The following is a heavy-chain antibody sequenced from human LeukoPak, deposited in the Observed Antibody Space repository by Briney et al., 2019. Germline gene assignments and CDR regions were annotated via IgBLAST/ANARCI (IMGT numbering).Heavy chain of an antibody. D-gene: IGHD5-12*01. CDR3: AKDRGSGYDFPDW. CDR2: IRYDGSNK. Sequence: GGSLRLSCAASGFTFSSYGMHWVRQAPGKGLEWVAFIRYDGSNKYYADSVKGRCTISRDNSKNTLYLQMNSLRAEDTAVYYCAKDRGSGYDFPDWWGQGTVVTVS. V-gene: IGHV3-30*02. J-gene: IGHJ4*02. CDR1: GFTFSSYG.